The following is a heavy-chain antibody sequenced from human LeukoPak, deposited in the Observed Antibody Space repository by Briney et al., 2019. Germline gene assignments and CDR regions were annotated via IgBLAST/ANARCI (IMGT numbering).Heavy chain of an antibody. CDR1: GFTVSSNY. V-gene: IGHV3-53*01. CDR3: ASSAGSSWYRHFDY. CDR2: IYSGGST. D-gene: IGHD6-13*01. J-gene: IGHJ4*02. Sequence: SGGSLRLSCAASGFTVSSNYMSWVRQAPGKGLEWVSVIYSGGSTYYADSVKGRFTISRDNSKNTLYLQMNSLRAEDTAVYYCASSAGSSWYRHFDYWGQGTLVTVSS.